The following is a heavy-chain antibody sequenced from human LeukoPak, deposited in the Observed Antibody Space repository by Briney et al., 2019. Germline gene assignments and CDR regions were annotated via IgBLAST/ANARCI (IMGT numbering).Heavy chain of an antibody. J-gene: IGHJ4*02. V-gene: IGHV4-59*01. CDR1: GGSISSYY. CDR3: ARGAPSSYFDY. Sequence: SETLSLTCTVSGGSISSYYWSWIRQPPGKGLEWIGYIYYSGSTNYNPSFKSRVTISVDTSKNQFSLKLSSVTAADTAVYYCARGAPSSYFDYWGQGTLVTVSS. CDR2: IYYSGST.